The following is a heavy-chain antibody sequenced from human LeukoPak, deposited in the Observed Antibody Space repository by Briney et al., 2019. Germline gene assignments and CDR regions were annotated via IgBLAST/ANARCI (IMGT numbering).Heavy chain of an antibody. J-gene: IGHJ4*02. CDR2: IYYSGST. Sequence: SETLSLTRAVYGGSFSGYYWSWIRQPPGKGLEWIGYIYYSGSTYYNPSLKSRVTISIDTSKNQFSLKLSSVTAADTAVYYCARAGGFFSPFGYWGQGTLVTVSS. CDR1: GGSFSGYY. CDR3: ARAGGFFSPFGY. V-gene: IGHV4-31*11. D-gene: IGHD3-16*01.